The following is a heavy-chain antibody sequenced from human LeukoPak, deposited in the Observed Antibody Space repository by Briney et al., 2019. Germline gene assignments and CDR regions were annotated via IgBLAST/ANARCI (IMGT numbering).Heavy chain of an antibody. Sequence: GGSLRLSCAASGFTFSSYAMSWVRQAPGKGLEWVSAIIFSGFSTYYADSVKGRFTISRDNSKNTLYLQMNSLRAEDTAVYYCAKAMPTRITIFDDGDEHYFDYWGQGTLVTVSS. CDR3: AKAMPTRITIFDDGDEHYFDY. CDR2: IIFSGFST. V-gene: IGHV3-23*01. CDR1: GFTFSSYA. D-gene: IGHD3-3*01. J-gene: IGHJ4*02.